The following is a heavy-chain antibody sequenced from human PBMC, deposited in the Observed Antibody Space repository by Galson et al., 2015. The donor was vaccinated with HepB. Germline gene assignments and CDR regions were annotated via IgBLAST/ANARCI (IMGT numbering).Heavy chain of an antibody. J-gene: IGHJ4*02. CDR1: GFTFSNYW. V-gene: IGHV3-7*03. D-gene: IGHD3-10*01. CDR2: IKPDGSEK. CDR3: ARGRSRSSRAGPYPPPNDY. Sequence: SLRLSCAASGFTFSNYWMSWVRQAPGKGLEWVANIKPDGSEKYYVDSVMGRLTISRDNAKNSLYLQMNSLRAEDTAVYYCARGRSRSSRAGPYPPPNDYWGQGTLVTVSS.